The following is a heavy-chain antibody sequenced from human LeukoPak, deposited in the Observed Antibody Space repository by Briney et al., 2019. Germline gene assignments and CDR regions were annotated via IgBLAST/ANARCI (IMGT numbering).Heavy chain of an antibody. CDR1: GFTFSSYS. CDR3: ASHWGLVQGGPDNWFDP. V-gene: IGHV3-21*01. D-gene: IGHD6-6*01. Sequence: PGGSLRLSCAASGFTFSSYSMNWVRQAPGKGLEWVSSISTTSSYIYYADSVKGRFTISRDNAKNSLYLQMNSLRAEDTAVYYCASHWGLVQGGPDNWFDPWGQGTLVTVSS. CDR2: ISTTSSYI. J-gene: IGHJ5*02.